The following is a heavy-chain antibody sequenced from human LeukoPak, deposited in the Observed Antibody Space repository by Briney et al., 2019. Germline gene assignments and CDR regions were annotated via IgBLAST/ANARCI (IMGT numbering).Heavy chain of an antibody. J-gene: IGHJ4*02. CDR2: INGNGGST. V-gene: IGHV3-23*01. D-gene: IGHD2-2*01. CDR1: GFTFSTYA. CDR3: AKRACTSPSCDALFDH. Sequence: PGGSLRLSCAASGFTFSTYAMSWVRQAPGKGLEWVSIINGNGGSTYYADSVKGRFTISRDNSKNTLYLQMSSLRAEDTAVYYCAKRACTSPSCDALFDHWGQGTPVTVSS.